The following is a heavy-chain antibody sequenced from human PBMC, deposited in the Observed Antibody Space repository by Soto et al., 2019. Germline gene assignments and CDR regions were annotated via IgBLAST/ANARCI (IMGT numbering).Heavy chain of an antibody. CDR2: IIAGNGNT. CDR1: GYTFSTYP. V-gene: IGHV1-3*01. Sequence: QVQLVQSGAEVKKPGASVKVSCKASGYTFSTYPMHWVRQAPGQRLEWMGWIIAGNGNTKYAQTFQDRITITRDTPASTAYMELSSLRSEDTAVYYCARADYGAHFDYWGQGTLVTVSS. D-gene: IGHD4-17*01. CDR3: ARADYGAHFDY. J-gene: IGHJ4*02.